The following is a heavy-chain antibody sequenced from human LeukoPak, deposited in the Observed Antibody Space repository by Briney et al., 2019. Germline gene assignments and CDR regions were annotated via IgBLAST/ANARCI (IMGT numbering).Heavy chain of an antibody. J-gene: IGHJ4*02. CDR1: GFIFSSYA. Sequence: GGSLRLSCAASGFIFSSYAMPWVRQAPGKGLEWVSVVTGSGDNTYYSDSVKGRFTISRDNSKNTLYLQMNSLRAEDTAVYYCAKRRSDGSHYIDYWGQGTPVTVSS. CDR3: AKRRSDGSHYIDY. D-gene: IGHD2-15*01. V-gene: IGHV3-23*01. CDR2: VTGSGDNT.